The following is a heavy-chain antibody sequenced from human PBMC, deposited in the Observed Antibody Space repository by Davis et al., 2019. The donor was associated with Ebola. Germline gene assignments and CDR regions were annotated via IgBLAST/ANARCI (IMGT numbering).Heavy chain of an antibody. CDR3: ARDLYPSGSYGSFDY. CDR2: INPNSGGT. Sequence: ASVKVSCKASGYTFTSYYMHWVRQAPGQGLEWMGWINPNSGGTNYAQKFQGWVTMTRDTSISTAYMGLSRLRSDDTAVYYCARDLYPSGSYGSFDYWGQGTLVTVSS. V-gene: IGHV1-2*04. D-gene: IGHD1-26*01. J-gene: IGHJ4*02. CDR1: GYTFTSYY.